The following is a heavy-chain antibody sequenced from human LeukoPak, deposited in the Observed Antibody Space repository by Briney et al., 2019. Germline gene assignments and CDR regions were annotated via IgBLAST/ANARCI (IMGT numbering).Heavy chain of an antibody. V-gene: IGHV1-69*05. J-gene: IGHJ4*02. D-gene: IGHD2-2*01. CDR2: IIPIFGTA. CDR1: GGTFSSYA. Sequence: SVKVSCKASGGTFSSYAISWVRQAPGQGLEWMGGIIPIFGTANYAQKFQGRVTITTDESTSTAYMELSSLGSEDTAVYYCASDCSSTSCHDYWGQGTLVTVSS. CDR3: ASDCSSTSCHDY.